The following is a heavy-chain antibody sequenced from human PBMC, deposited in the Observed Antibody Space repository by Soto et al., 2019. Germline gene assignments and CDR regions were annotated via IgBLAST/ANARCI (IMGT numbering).Heavy chain of an antibody. CDR2: FGGGAGRT. J-gene: IGHJ6*02. D-gene: IGHD3-10*01. Sequence: EEQLLESGGGLVQPGGSLRLSCAASGFTFSRFPMSWVRQAPGKGLEWVSGFGGGAGRTFYADSVKGRCTISRDTSKDTLFLQLNSLTAEDTGVYYCAKSRSSFFYYGLDVGGQGTTVTVSS. CDR3: AKSRSSFFYYGLDV. CDR1: GFTFSRFP. V-gene: IGHV3-23*01.